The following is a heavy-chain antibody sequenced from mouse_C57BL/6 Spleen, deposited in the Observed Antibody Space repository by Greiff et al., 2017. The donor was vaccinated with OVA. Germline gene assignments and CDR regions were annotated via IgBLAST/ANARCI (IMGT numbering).Heavy chain of an antibody. V-gene: IGHV1-69*01. CDR2: IDPSDSYT. CDR1: GYTFTSYW. CDR3: ARSGYSNYYFDY. D-gene: IGHD2-5*01. J-gene: IGHJ2*01. Sequence: QVQLQQPGAELVMPGASVKLSCKASGYTFTSYWMHWVKQRPGQGLEWIGEIDPSDSYTNYNQKFKGKSTLTVDKSSSTAYMQLSSLTSEDSAVYYCARSGYSNYYFDYWGQGTTRTVSS.